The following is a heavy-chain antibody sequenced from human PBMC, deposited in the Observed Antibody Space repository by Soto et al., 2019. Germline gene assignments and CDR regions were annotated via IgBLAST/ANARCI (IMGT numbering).Heavy chain of an antibody. J-gene: IGHJ5*02. V-gene: IGHV5-51*01. CDR2: SFPADSDT. Sequence: GESLKISCKASGYNFTNYCIAWVRQTPGEGPEWMGISFPADSDTRYSPSFEGHVTFSVDNSLTTAYLHLSSLRASDTAIYYCARRASGRMTATADNFCDPWGQGTLVTVSS. D-gene: IGHD2-21*02. CDR3: ARRASGRMTATADNFCDP. CDR1: GYNFTNYC.